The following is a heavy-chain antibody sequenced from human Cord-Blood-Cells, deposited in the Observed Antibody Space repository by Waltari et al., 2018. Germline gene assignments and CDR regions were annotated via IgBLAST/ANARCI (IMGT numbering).Heavy chain of an antibody. D-gene: IGHD3-10*01. CDR3: AREVRNYYGSGSYFMPDAFDI. V-gene: IGHV3-21*01. Sequence: EVQLVESGGGLVKPGGSLRLSCAASGFTFSSYSMNWVRQAPGKGLGWVSSISSSSSYIYYADSVKGRFTISRDNAKNSLYPQMNSLRAEDTAVYYCAREVRNYYGSGSYFMPDAFDIWGQGTMVTVSS. CDR1: GFTFSSYS. CDR2: ISSSSSYI. J-gene: IGHJ3*02.